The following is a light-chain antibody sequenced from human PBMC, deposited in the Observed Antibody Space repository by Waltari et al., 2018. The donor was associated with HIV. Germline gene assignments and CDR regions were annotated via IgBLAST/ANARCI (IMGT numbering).Light chain of an antibody. CDR3: QQYGNWRT. CDR1: QSVGSD. CDR2: GAS. J-gene: IGKJ1*01. V-gene: IGKV3-15*01. Sequence: EIVLTQSPVTLSVSPGERATLSCRASQSVGSDLAWYQQKPGQAPRLLIYGASTRDTGIPDRFSGSGYGTDFTLTISSLRSEDFAVYYCQQYGNWRTFGQGTRVEIK.